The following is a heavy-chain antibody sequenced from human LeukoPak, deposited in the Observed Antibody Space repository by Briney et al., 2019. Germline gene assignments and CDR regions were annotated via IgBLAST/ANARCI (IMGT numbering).Heavy chain of an antibody. Sequence: GGSLRLSCAASGFNFNNFAMSWVRQAPGKGLEWVANIKQDGSVKYYVDSVKGRFTISRDNAKNSVYLQMNSLRAEDTAVYYCARIGYSSSSFDYWGQGTLATVSS. D-gene: IGHD6-6*01. V-gene: IGHV3-7*01. CDR2: IKQDGSVK. CDR1: GFNFNNFA. CDR3: ARIGYSSSSFDY. J-gene: IGHJ4*02.